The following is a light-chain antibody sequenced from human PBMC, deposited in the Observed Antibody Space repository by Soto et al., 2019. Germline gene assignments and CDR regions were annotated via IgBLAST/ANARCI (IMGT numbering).Light chain of an antibody. J-gene: IGLJ2*01. CDR1: SSDVGGYNY. Sequence: QSVLTQPASVSGSPGQSITISCTGTSSDVGGYNYVSWYQQHPGKAPKLMIYDVSNRPSGVSNRFSGSRSGNTASLTISGLQVDDEADYYCSSYTNISTVVLGVGPKLTFL. CDR3: SSYTNISTVV. V-gene: IGLV2-14*01. CDR2: DVS.